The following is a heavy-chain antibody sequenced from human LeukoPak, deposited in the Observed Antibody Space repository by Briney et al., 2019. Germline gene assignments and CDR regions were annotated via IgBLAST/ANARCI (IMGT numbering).Heavy chain of an antibody. CDR1: GGSISTYY. J-gene: IGHJ4*02. CDR3: ASQYGGLDY. CDR2: IYYSGRT. Sequence: PSETLSLTCTVSGGSISTYYWSWIRQPPGKGLEWIGYIYYSGRTNHNSSLKSRVTISVDTSKNQFSLKLSSVTAADTAVYHCASQYGGLDYWGQGTRVTVSS. D-gene: IGHD4-23*01. V-gene: IGHV4-59*08.